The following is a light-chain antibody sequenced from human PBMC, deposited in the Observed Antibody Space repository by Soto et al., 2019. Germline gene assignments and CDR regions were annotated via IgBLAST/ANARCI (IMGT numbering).Light chain of an antibody. CDR1: QSIRSW. V-gene: IGKV1-5*01. J-gene: IGKJ1*01. CDR3: QQYDSFSKT. CDR2: DAS. Sequence: DIQMTQSPSTLSASVGDRVTITCRASQSIRSWLAWYQQKPGKAPQLLIYDASNLESGVPSRFSGSESGTEFTLTISSLQSDDFATYYCQQYDSFSKTFGRGTKVEVK.